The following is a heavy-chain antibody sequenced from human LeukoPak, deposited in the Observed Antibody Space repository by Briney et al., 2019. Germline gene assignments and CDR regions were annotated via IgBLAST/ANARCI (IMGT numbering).Heavy chain of an antibody. Sequence: PSETLSLTCAVYGGSFSGHYWSWIRQPPGKGLEWIGEINHSGSTNYNPSLKSRVTISVDTSKNQFSLKLSSVTAADTAVYYCAGTYYYDSSGYYSWFDPWGQGTLVTVSS. CDR3: AGTYYYDSSGYYSWFDP. CDR1: GGSFSGHY. D-gene: IGHD3-22*01. V-gene: IGHV4-34*01. CDR2: INHSGST. J-gene: IGHJ5*02.